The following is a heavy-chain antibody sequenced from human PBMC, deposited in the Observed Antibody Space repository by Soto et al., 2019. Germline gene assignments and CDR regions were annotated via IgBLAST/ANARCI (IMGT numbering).Heavy chain of an antibody. Sequence: PSETLSLTCTVSGGSISNYYWTWIRQPPGKGLEWIGYIYYSGSTNYNPSLKSRVTISVDTSKNQFSLKLSSVTAADTAVYYCARDSGVAVAGPFDYWGQGTLVTVSS. V-gene: IGHV4-59*01. D-gene: IGHD6-19*01. J-gene: IGHJ4*02. CDR2: IYYSGST. CDR3: ARDSGVAVAGPFDY. CDR1: GGSISNYY.